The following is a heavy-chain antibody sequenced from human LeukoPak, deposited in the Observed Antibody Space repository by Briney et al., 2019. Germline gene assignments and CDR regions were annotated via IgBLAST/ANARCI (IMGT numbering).Heavy chain of an antibody. J-gene: IGHJ4*02. CDR2: IIPIFGAT. CDR3: ARRWPHSGGYYLFDY. D-gene: IGHD3-22*01. V-gene: IGHV1-69*05. Sequence: ASVKVSCKASGGTFSSHGISRVRQAPGQGREWVGGIIPIFGATNYAQKFQGRVTITTDESTSTAYMELSSLRSEDTALYYCARRWPHSGGYYLFDYWGQGTLVTVSS. CDR1: GGTFSSHG.